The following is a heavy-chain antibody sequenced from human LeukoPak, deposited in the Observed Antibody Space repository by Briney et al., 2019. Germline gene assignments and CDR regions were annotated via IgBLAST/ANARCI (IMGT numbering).Heavy chain of an antibody. Sequence: SETLSLTCTVSGVSISSYYWSWIRQPPGKGLEWIGYIYYSGGTTYSPSLQSRVTMSVDTSKNQFSLQLNSVTPEDTAVYYCARGKNNAFDYWGQGTLVTVSS. D-gene: IGHD2/OR15-2a*01. CDR2: IYYSGGT. J-gene: IGHJ4*02. CDR3: ARGKNNAFDY. CDR1: GVSISSYY. V-gene: IGHV4-59*12.